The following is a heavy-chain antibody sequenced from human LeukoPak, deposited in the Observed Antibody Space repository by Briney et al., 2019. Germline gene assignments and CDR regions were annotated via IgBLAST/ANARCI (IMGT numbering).Heavy chain of an antibody. CDR3: ARAFLVGYSPEEYFFDY. CDR2: IYHSGTT. D-gene: IGHD2-15*01. J-gene: IGHJ4*02. CDR1: GGSIISSNW. Sequence: SETLSLTCTVSGGSIISSNWWGWVRQPPGKWLECIGEIYHSGTTNYNPSLKSRVTISVDKSKNQFSLKLNSVTAADTAVYYCARAFLVGYSPEEYFFDYWGQGTLVTVSS. V-gene: IGHV4-4*02.